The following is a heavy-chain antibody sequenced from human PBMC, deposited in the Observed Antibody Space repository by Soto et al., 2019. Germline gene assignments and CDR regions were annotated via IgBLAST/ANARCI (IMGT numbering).Heavy chain of an antibody. CDR2: INPNSGGT. CDR1: GYTFTGYY. D-gene: IGHD6-6*01. J-gene: IGHJ4*02. V-gene: IGHV1-2*04. CDR3: ARAFGYSSSSYDY. Sequence: ASVKVSCKASGYTFTGYYMHWVRQAPGQGLEWMGWINPNSGGTNYAQKFQGWVTVTRDTSISTAYMELSRLRSDDTAVYYCARAFGYSSSSYDYWGQGTLVTVSS.